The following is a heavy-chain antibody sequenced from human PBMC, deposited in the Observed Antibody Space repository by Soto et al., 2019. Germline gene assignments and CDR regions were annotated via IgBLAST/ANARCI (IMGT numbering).Heavy chain of an antibody. Sequence: SETLSLTCTVSGGSVSGYYWGWIRQSPENGLQWIAYIYDSGTTNYHPSLKSRSTISLDTSKNQVSLRLGSVTAADTAVYYCARHYASGTYPLEYWGQGTLVTVSS. V-gene: IGHV4-59*08. D-gene: IGHD3-10*01. CDR1: GGSVSGYY. CDR2: IYDSGTT. CDR3: ARHYASGTYPLEY. J-gene: IGHJ4*02.